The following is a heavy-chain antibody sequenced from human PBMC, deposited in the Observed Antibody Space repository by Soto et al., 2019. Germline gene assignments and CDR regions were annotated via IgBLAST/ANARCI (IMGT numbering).Heavy chain of an antibody. Sequence: ASVKVSCKASGYTFTSYGISWVRQAPGQGPEWMGWISAYNGNTNYAQKLQGRVTMTTDTSTSTAYMELRSLRSDDTAVYYCARIILSSSSGSFDYWGQGTLVTVSS. J-gene: IGHJ4*02. CDR2: ISAYNGNT. CDR3: ARIILSSSSGSFDY. D-gene: IGHD6-6*01. V-gene: IGHV1-18*01. CDR1: GYTFTSYG.